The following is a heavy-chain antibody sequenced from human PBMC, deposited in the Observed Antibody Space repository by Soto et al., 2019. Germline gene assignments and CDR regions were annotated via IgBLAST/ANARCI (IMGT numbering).Heavy chain of an antibody. CDR3: AKNLGHSSGWRDYYYYYYGMDV. CDR2: ISYDGSNK. D-gene: IGHD6-19*01. CDR1: GVTFSSYA. V-gene: IGHV3-30*18. J-gene: IGHJ6*02. Sequence: PGGSLRLSCAASGVTFSSYAMSWVRQAPGKGLEWVAVISYDGSNKYYADSVKGRFTISRANSKNTLYLQMNSRRAEDTAVYYCAKNLGHSSGWRDYYYYYYGMDVWGQGTTLTVSS.